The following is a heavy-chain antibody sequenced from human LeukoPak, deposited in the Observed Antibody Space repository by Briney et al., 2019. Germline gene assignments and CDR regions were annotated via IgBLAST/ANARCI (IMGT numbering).Heavy chain of an antibody. D-gene: IGHD4-23*01. V-gene: IGHV4-59*11. CDR1: GGSISSHY. CDR3: ARETTVVTPGRSDVFDI. CDR2: IYYSGST. J-gene: IGHJ3*02. Sequence: SETLSLTCTVSGGSISSHYWNWIRQPPGKGLEWIGYIYYSGSTNYNPSLKSRVTISVDTSKNQFSLKLSSVTAADTAVYYCARETTVVTPGRSDVFDIWGQGTMVTVSS.